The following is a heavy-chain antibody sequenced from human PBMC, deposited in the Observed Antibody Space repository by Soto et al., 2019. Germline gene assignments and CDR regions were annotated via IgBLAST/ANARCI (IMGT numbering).Heavy chain of an antibody. J-gene: IGHJ5*02. CDR1: GGSISSYY. CDR2: IYYSGST. D-gene: IGHD3-3*01. Sequence: PSETLSLTCTVSGGSISSYYWSWIRQPPGKGLEWIGYIYYSGSTNYNPSLKSRVTISVDTSKNQFSLKLSSVTAADTAVYYCARLEGRRLNWFDPWGQGTLVTVSS. CDR3: ARLEGRRLNWFDP. V-gene: IGHV4-59*08.